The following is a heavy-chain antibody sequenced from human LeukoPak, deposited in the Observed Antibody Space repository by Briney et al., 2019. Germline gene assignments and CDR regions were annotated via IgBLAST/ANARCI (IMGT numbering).Heavy chain of an antibody. V-gene: IGHV1-46*01. CDR1: GYTFTSYY. D-gene: IGHD3-9*01. Sequence: ASVKVSCKASGYTFTSYYMHWVRQAPGQGLEWMGIINPSGGSTSYAQKFQGRVTMTRDTSISTAYMELSRLRSDDTAVYYCARDLSPLDFDWAAYFDYWGQGTLVTVSS. CDR3: ARDLSPLDFDWAAYFDY. CDR2: INPSGGST. J-gene: IGHJ4*02.